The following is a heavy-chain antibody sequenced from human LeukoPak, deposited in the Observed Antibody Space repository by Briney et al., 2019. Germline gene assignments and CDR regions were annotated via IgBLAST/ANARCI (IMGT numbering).Heavy chain of an antibody. CDR3: AILGYSYGFYYFDY. V-gene: IGHV1-69*05. Sequence: SVTVSCKASGGTFSSYAISWVRQAPGQGLEWMGGIIPIFGTANYAQKFQGRVTITTDESTSTAYMELSSLRSEDTAVYYCAILGYSYGFYYFDYWGQGTLVTVSS. CDR1: GGTFSSYA. J-gene: IGHJ4*02. D-gene: IGHD5-18*01. CDR2: IIPIFGTA.